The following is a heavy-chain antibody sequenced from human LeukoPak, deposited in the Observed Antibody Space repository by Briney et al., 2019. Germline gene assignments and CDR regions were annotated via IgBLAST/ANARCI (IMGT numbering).Heavy chain of an antibody. CDR3: ARDLSIDYYDSSGPDY. CDR2: ISYDGSNK. CDR1: GFTFSSYA. J-gene: IGHJ4*02. Sequence: PGGSLRLSCAASGFTFSSYAMHWVRQAPGKGLEWVAVISYDGSNKYYADSVKGRFTISRDNSKNTLYLQMNSLRAEDTAVYYCARDLSIDYYDSSGPDYWGQGTLVTVSS. V-gene: IGHV3-30-3*01. D-gene: IGHD3-22*01.